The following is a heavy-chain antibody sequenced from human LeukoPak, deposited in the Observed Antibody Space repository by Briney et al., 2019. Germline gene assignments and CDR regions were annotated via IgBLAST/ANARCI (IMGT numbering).Heavy chain of an antibody. D-gene: IGHD2-2*01. CDR2: INAGNGNT. CDR1: GYTFTSYA. CDR3: ARVGYCSSTSCYGFLYYYYYMDV. J-gene: IGHJ6*03. Sequence: GASVKVSCKASGYTFTSYAMHWVRQAPGQRLEWMGWINAGNGNTKYSQKFQGRVTITRNTSISTAYMELSSLRSEDTAVYYCARVGYCSSTSCYGFLYYYYYMDVWGKGTTVTVSS. V-gene: IGHV1-3*01.